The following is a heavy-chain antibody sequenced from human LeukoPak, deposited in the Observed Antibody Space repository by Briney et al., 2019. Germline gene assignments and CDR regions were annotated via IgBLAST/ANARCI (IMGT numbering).Heavy chain of an antibody. CDR2: IYYSGGT. CDR1: GDSISSGGYY. CDR3: ARGAYSSSLQFDP. J-gene: IGHJ5*02. Sequence: SETLSLTCTVSGDSISSGGYYWNWIRQHPVKGLEWIGYIYYSGGTYYNLSFKSRVTISVDTSKNQFSLRLSSVTAADTAVYYCARGAYSSSLQFDPWGQGTLVTVSS. D-gene: IGHD6-6*01. V-gene: IGHV4-31*03.